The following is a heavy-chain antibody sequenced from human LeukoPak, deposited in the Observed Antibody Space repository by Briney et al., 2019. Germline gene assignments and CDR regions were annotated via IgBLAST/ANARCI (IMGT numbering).Heavy chain of an antibody. D-gene: IGHD5-12*01. J-gene: IGHJ4*02. CDR1: GFTFSSYA. V-gene: IGHV3-30*04. Sequence: GGSLRLSCAASGFTFSSYAMNWVRQAPGKGLEWVATISFDGRTIYSPASVKGRFSISRDNSKNTLYLQMNSLRSGDTAAYYCARADSAYVILVGFDYWGQGTLVTVSS. CDR2: ISFDGRTI. CDR3: ARADSAYVILVGFDY.